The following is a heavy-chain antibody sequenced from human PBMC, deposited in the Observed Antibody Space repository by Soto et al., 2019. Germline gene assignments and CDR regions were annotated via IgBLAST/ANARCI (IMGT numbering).Heavy chain of an antibody. J-gene: IGHJ5*02. CDR3: AGPHDRAGLGT. CDR1: ENTFSTYL. Sequence: ASVKVSCKASENTFSTYLVHWVRQVHGQGLEWMGWHNGYNGQTEYSQEFQGRVTITRDTSAKTAYLELRSLTSEDTAVYYCAGPHDRAGLGTWGQGTLVTVSS. V-gene: IGHV1-3*01. CDR2: HNGYNGQT.